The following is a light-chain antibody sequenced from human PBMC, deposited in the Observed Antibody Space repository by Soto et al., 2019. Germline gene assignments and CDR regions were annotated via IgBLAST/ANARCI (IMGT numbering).Light chain of an antibody. Sequence: DVLMTQSPDSLAVSLGERATINCKSSQSVLYSSNNKNYLAWYQQKPGQPPKLLIYWASTRESGVPDRFRGSGSGTDFTLTIDTLQAEDVAVYYCQQYYSIPLTFGGGTKVDIK. J-gene: IGKJ4*01. CDR1: QSVLYSSNNKNY. V-gene: IGKV4-1*01. CDR2: WAS. CDR3: QQYYSIPLT.